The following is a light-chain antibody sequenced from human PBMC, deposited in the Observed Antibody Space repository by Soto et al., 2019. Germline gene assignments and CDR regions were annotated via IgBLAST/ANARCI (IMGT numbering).Light chain of an antibody. J-gene: IGKJ1*01. CDR1: QSISTY. CDR2: DAS. Sequence: EIVLTQSPATLSFSPWERSTLSCMASQSISTYLAWYQQSPGQAPRLLIYDASNRATGIPGRFSGSGSGTHFTLTISNLETEDSAIYYCQQRSNWHTWTFGQGTKVDIK. CDR3: QQRSNWHTWT. V-gene: IGKV3-11*01.